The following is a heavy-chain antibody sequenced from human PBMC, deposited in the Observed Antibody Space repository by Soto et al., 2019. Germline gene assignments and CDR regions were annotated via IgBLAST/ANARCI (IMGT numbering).Heavy chain of an antibody. CDR3: ARAQGYYDFWSGYFTPPAGYYYYYMDV. Sequence: PSETLSLTCTVSGGSISSYYWSWIRQPPGKGLEWIGYIYYSGSTNYNPSLKSRVTISVDTSKNQFSLKLSSVTAADTAVYYCARAQGYYDFWSGYFTPPAGYYYYYMDVWGKGTTVTVSS. D-gene: IGHD3-3*01. CDR2: IYYSGST. CDR1: GGSISSYY. V-gene: IGHV4-59*01. J-gene: IGHJ6*03.